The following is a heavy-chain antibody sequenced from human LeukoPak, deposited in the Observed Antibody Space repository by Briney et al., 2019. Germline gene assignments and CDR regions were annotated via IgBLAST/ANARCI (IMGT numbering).Heavy chain of an antibody. Sequence: SETLSLTCTVSGGSISNYYWSWIRQPAGKGLEWIGRIYSSGTTIYNPSLKSRVTMTRDTSTSTVYMELSSLRSEDTAVYYCARGYYDSGIGAAFDIWGQGTMVTVSS. V-gene: IGHV4-4*07. J-gene: IGHJ3*02. D-gene: IGHD3-22*01. CDR3: ARGYYDSGIGAAFDI. CDR2: IYSSGTT. CDR1: GGSISNYY.